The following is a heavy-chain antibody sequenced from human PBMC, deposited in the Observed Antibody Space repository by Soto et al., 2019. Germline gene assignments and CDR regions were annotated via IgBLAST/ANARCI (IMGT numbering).Heavy chain of an antibody. J-gene: IGHJ4*02. CDR3: AKQRSGYDMRDFDY. V-gene: IGHV3-23*01. CDR2: ISGSGGST. CDR1: GFTFSSYA. D-gene: IGHD5-12*01. Sequence: PGGSQRLSCAASGFTFSSYAMSWVRHAPGKGLEWVSAISGSGGSTYYADSVKGRFTISRDNSKNTLYLQMNSLRAEDTAVYYCAKQRSGYDMRDFDYWGQGTLVTVSS.